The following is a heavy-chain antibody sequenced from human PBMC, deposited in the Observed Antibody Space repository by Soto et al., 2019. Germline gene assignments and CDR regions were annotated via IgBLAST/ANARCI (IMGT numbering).Heavy chain of an antibody. CDR3: AKSRGEENWTQVTFDS. Sequence: EVELLEAGVCLVQPGGSVRLSCAASGFTFSNYALCWVRETPGKRLEWVSVLGSSGSSTYYAVSVKGRFTISRHNSKNTLYMHMRRLRAEDTALYYCAKSRGEENWTQVTFDSWGQGTPVTVSS. J-gene: IGHJ4*02. V-gene: IGHV3-23*01. CDR2: LGSSGSST. CDR1: GFTFSNYA. D-gene: IGHD1-1*01.